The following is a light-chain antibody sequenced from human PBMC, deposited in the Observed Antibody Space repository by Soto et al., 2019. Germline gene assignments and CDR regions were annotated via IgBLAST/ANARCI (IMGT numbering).Light chain of an antibody. CDR1: QSLSSSY. CDR3: KHHAHLLA. V-gene: IGKV3-20*01. CDR2: DAF. J-gene: IGKJ5*01. Sequence: EIVLTQSPVTLPLSQWHRATLPCRASQSLSSSYFAWYQHKPGQGPRLLIYDAFTRATGIQDRFSGSGSRTELTLTIRRMEPEDFAVYSCKHHAHLLACGQGTRLEIK.